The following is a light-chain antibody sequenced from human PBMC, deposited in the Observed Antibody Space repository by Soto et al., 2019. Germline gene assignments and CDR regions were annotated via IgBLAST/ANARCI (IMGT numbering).Light chain of an antibody. CDR1: QSISSY. CDR2: ASF. CDR3: QQTYSAPRT. Sequence: DIQMTQSPPSLSASVGDTVTITCRASQSISSYLNWYQVRPGKAPTLLIYASFSLDGGISSRFSGSRAGTDFTLTIRNLQPEDSATYFCQQTYSAPRTFGAGTKVEI. V-gene: IGKV1-39*01. J-gene: IGKJ4*01.